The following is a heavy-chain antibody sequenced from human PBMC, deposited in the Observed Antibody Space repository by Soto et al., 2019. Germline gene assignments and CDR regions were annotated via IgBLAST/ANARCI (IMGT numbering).Heavy chain of an antibody. J-gene: IGHJ4*02. CDR1: GFTFSSYG. CDR3: AKDESRRYSGYAAIDY. Sequence: PGGSLRLSCAASGFTFSSYGMHWVRQAPGKGLEWVAVISYDGSNKYYADSVKGRFTISRDNSKNTLYLQMNSLRAEDTAVYYCAKDESRRYSGYAAIDYWGQGTLVTVSS. CDR2: ISYDGSNK. V-gene: IGHV3-30*18. D-gene: IGHD5-12*01.